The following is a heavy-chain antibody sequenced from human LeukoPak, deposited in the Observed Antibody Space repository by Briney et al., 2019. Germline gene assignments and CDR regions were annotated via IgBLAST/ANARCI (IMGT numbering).Heavy chain of an antibody. CDR1: GYTFTSYD. CDR2: MNSNSGNT. V-gene: IGHV1-8*01. D-gene: IGHD7-27*01. Sequence: ASVKVSCKASGYTFTSYDINWVRQATGQGLEWMGWMNSNSGNTGYAQKFQGRVTMTRNTSISTAYMELSSLRSEDTAVYYCARGPPNWGMVGYWGQGTLVTVSS. CDR3: ARGPPNWGMVGY. J-gene: IGHJ4*02.